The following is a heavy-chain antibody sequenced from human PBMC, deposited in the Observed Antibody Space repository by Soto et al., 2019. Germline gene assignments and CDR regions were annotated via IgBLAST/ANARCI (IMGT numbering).Heavy chain of an antibody. D-gene: IGHD4-17*01. CDR1: GYTFTSYY. Sequence: ASVKVSCRASGYTFTSYYMHWVRQAPGQGLEWMGIINPSGGSTSYAQKFQGRVTMTRDTSTSTVYMEVSSLRSEDTAVDYWAREMRFGTGTTDYYGMNVGGQGPRATV. CDR3: AREMRFGTGTTDYYGMNV. J-gene: IGHJ6*02. CDR2: INPSGGST. V-gene: IGHV1-46*01.